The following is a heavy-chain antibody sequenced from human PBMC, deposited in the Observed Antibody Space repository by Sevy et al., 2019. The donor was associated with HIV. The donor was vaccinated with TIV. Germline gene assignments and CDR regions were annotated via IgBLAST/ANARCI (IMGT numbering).Heavy chain of an antibody. Sequence: GGSLRLSCAASGFTFSSYGMHWVRQAPGKGLEWVAFIRYDGSNKYYVDSVKGRFTISRDNSKNTLYLKMNSLRAEDTAVCYCAKGPSPMITFGGVADYWVQGTLVTVS. CDR2: IRYDGSNK. V-gene: IGHV3-30*02. D-gene: IGHD3-16*01. CDR3: AKGPSPMITFGGVADY. J-gene: IGHJ4*02. CDR1: GFTFSSYG.